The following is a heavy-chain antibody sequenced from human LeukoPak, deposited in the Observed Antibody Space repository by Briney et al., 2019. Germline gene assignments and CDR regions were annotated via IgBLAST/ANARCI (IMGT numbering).Heavy chain of an antibody. D-gene: IGHD3-16*01. CDR2: ISSSHNNI. J-gene: IGHJ4*02. CDR1: GFTFSSYR. CDR3: ARGTPLAGEFDY. V-gene: IGHV3-21*01. Sequence: PGGSLRLSCAASGFTFSSYRMNWVRQAPGKGLDWVSSISSSHNNIYYADSVKGRFTISRDNAKNSLYLQMNSLRAEDTAVYYCARGTPLAGEFDYWGQGTLVTVSS.